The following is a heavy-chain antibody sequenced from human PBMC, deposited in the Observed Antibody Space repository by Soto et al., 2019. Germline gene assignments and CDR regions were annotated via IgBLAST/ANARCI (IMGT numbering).Heavy chain of an antibody. J-gene: IGHJ3*02. Sequence: VASVKVSCKASGYTFASYDINWVRQATGQGLEWMGWMNPNSGNTGYAQKFQGRVTMTRNTSISTAYMELSSLRSEDTAVYYCARGRTLLYHDSSGYYHPPDAFDIWGQGTMVTVSS. CDR3: ARGRTLLYHDSSGYYHPPDAFDI. CDR1: GYTFASYD. CDR2: MNPNSGNT. D-gene: IGHD3-22*01. V-gene: IGHV1-8*01.